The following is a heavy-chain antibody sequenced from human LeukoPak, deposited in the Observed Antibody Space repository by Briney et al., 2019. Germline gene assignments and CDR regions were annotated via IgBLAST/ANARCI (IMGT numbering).Heavy chain of an antibody. CDR3: GGEQSGYDWE. V-gene: IGHV3-7*01. D-gene: IGHD5-12*01. Sequence: PGGSLRLSCAASGFTFSSYSMNWVRQAPGKGLEWVTNINPDGSEQHYMDSVEGRFTISRDNAKNSLFLQMTSLRAGDTAVYYCGGEQSGYDWEWGQGTLVTVSS. CDR2: INPDGSEQ. CDR1: GFTFSSYS. J-gene: IGHJ4*02.